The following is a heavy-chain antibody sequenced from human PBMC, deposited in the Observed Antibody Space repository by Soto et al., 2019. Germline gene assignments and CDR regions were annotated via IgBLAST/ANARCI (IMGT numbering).Heavy chain of an antibody. V-gene: IGHV3-23*01. CDR1: GFTISNSA. Sequence: GGSLRLSCAASGFTISNSAATWVRQAPGKGLEWVSTISGSGTTYYADSVKGRLTISRDNSNNTLCLQLHSLRAEDSALYYCARYYYVATGYHYAFDFWGLGTLVTVSS. D-gene: IGHD3-22*01. J-gene: IGHJ4*02. CDR2: ISGSGTT. CDR3: ARYYYVATGYHYAFDF.